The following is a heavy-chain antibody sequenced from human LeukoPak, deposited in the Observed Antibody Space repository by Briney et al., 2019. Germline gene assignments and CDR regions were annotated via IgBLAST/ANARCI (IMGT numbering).Heavy chain of an antibody. V-gene: IGHV3-48*01. CDR1: GFTFSSYS. CDR3: ARDVWGDRDSYFDS. CDR2: ISSSSSTI. D-gene: IGHD2-21*01. Sequence: GGSLRLSCAASGFTFSSYSMNWVRQAPGKGLEWGSYISSSSSTIYYADSVKGRFTISRDNAKNSLYLQMNSLRAEDTAIYYCARDVWGDRDSYFDSWGQGTLVTVSS. J-gene: IGHJ4*02.